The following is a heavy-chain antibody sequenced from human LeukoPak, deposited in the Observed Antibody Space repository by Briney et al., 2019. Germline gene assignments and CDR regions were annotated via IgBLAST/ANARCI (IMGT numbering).Heavy chain of an antibody. Sequence: PGGSLRLSCAASGFTFSSYAMSWVRQGPGKGREWVSAISGSGGSTYYAASVKGRFTISRDNSKNTLYLQMDSLRAEDTAVYYCAKTREYYDILTGYYKNYFDYWGQGTLVTVSS. V-gene: IGHV3-23*01. CDR1: GFTFSSYA. J-gene: IGHJ4*02. CDR3: AKTREYYDILTGYYKNYFDY. D-gene: IGHD3-9*01. CDR2: ISGSGGST.